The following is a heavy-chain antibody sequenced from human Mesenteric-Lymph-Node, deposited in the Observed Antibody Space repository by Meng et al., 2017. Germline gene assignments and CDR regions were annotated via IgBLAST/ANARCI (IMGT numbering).Heavy chain of an antibody. V-gene: IGHV3-30*03. CDR2: ISYDGSNK. Sequence: GGSLRLSCAASRISFTPYRVNWVRQAPGKGLEWVAVISYDGSNKYYADSVKGRFTISRDNSKNTLYLQMNSLRAEDTAVYYCARDLRDGYPYWGQGTLVTSSS. CDR1: RISFTPYR. J-gene: IGHJ4*02. D-gene: IGHD5-24*01. CDR3: ARDLRDGYPY.